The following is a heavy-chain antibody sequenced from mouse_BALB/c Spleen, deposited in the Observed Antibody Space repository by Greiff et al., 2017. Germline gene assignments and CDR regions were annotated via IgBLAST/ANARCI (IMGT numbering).Heavy chain of an antibody. V-gene: IGHV1-80*01. CDR3: ARDGNYYFDD. D-gene: IGHD2-1*01. Sequence: QVQLKQSGAELVRPGSSVKISCKASGYAFSSYWMNWVKQRPGQGLEWIGQIYPGDGDTNYNGKFKGKATLTADKSSSTAYMQLSSLTSEDSAVYYCARDGNYYFDDWGQGTTLTVSS. CDR1: GYAFSSYW. CDR2: IYPGDGDT. J-gene: IGHJ2*01.